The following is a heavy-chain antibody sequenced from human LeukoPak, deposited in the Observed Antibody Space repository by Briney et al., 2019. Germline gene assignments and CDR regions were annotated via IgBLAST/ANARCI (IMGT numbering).Heavy chain of an antibody. V-gene: IGHV3-30*04. CDR1: GFTFSSCA. Sequence: GGSLRLSCAASGFTFSSCAMHWVRQAPGKGLEWVAVISYDGSNKYYADSVKGRFTISRDNSKNTLYLQMNSLRAEDTAVYYCARDSFERTGTTSVYYYYYGMDVWGQGTTVTVSS. D-gene: IGHD1-1*01. J-gene: IGHJ6*02. CDR2: ISYDGSNK. CDR3: ARDSFERTGTTSVYYYYYGMDV.